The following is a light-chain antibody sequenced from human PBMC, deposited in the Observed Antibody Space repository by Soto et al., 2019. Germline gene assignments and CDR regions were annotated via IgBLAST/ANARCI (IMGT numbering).Light chain of an antibody. Sequence: EIVMTQSPATLSVSPGERATLSCRASQSVSSNLAWYQQKPGQAPRLLIYGASTRATDIPARFSGSGSGTEFTLTISSLPSEDFALYYCQQYNNWPPYTFGQGTKLEI. CDR2: GAS. CDR3: QQYNNWPPYT. CDR1: QSVSSN. J-gene: IGKJ2*01. V-gene: IGKV3-15*01.